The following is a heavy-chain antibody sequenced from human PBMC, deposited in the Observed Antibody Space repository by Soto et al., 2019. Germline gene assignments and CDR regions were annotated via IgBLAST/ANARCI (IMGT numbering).Heavy chain of an antibody. Sequence: VASVKVSCKASGYTFTSYGISWVRQAPGQGLEWMGWISAYNGNTNYAQKLQGRVTMTTDTSTSTAYMELRSLRSDDTAVYYCARDNYYDSSALGIDYWGQGTLVTVSS. CDR1: GYTFTSYG. CDR3: ARDNYYDSSALGIDY. V-gene: IGHV1-18*04. D-gene: IGHD3-22*01. J-gene: IGHJ4*02. CDR2: ISAYNGNT.